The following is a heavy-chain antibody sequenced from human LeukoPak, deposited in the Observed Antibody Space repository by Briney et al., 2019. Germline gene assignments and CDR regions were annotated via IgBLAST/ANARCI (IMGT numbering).Heavy chain of an antibody. CDR3: ARVLDDSSGYLDY. CDR2: ISAYNGNT. J-gene: IGHJ4*02. V-gene: IGHV1-18*01. Sequence: XXVRXAPXXXXXXXGWISAYNGNTNYAQKLQGRVTMTTDTSTSTAYMELRSLRSDDTAVYYCARVLDDSSGYLDYWGQGTLVTVSS. D-gene: IGHD3-22*01.